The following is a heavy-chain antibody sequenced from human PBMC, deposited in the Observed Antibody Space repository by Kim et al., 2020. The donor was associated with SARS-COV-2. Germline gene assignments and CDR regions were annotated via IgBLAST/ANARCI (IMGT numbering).Heavy chain of an antibody. J-gene: IGHJ4*02. Sequence: GGSLRLSCAASGFTFSRYGMHWVRQAPGKRLEWMAVISFDGNNQYYKDSVKGRFIISRDNSKNTLYLQMSSLRTEDTAVYYCAKWSRDLRSSFDYWGQGTLVTVSS. D-gene: IGHD3-3*01. CDR3: AKWSRDLRSSFDY. CDR1: GFTFSRYG. V-gene: IGHV3-30*18. CDR2: ISFDGNNQ.